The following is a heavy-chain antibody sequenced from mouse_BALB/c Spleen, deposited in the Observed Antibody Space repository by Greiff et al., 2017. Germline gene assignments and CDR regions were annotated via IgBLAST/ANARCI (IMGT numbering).Heavy chain of an antibody. D-gene: IGHD1-2*01. J-gene: IGHJ2*01. CDR3: ARSGYYGTGDY. CDR1: GFNIKDTY. CDR2: IDPANGNT. Sequence: VQLKESGAELVKPGASVKLSCTASGFNIKDTYMHWVKQRPEQGLEWIGRIDPANGNTKYDPKFQGKATITADTSSNTAYLQLSSLTSEDTAVYYCARSGYYGTGDYWGQGTTLTVSS. V-gene: IGHV14-3*02.